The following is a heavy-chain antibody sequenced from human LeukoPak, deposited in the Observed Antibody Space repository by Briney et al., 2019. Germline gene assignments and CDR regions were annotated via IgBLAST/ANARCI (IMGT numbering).Heavy chain of an antibody. Sequence: GGSLRLSCAASGFTFSTYAMHWVRQAPGKVLEGVAVILYDGTNQYYADSVKGRFPISRDNSRNTLYLQMNSLKVEDTAVYYCARDFRDYRDYVAYFDSWGQGTLVTVSS. D-gene: IGHD4-17*01. CDR2: ILYDGTNQ. V-gene: IGHV3-30-3*01. CDR3: ARDFRDYRDYVAYFDS. CDR1: GFTFSTYA. J-gene: IGHJ4*02.